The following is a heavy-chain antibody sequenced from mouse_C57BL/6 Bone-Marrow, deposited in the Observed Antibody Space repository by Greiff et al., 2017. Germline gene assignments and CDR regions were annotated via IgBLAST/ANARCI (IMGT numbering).Heavy chain of an antibody. CDR1: GYAFSSYW. CDR2: IYPGDGDT. D-gene: IGHD4-1*01. J-gene: IGHJ3*01. CDR3: ARGDWDRAWFAY. Sequence: VQLQQSGAELVKPGASVKISCKASGYAFSSYWMNWVKQRPGKGLEWIGQIYPGDGDTNYNGKLKGKATLTADKASSTAYMQLSSLTSEDSAVYFCARGDWDRAWFAYWGQGTMVTVSA. V-gene: IGHV1-80*01.